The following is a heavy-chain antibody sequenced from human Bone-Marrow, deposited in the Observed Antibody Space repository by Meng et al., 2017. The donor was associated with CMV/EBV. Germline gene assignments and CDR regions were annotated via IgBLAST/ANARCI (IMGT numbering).Heavy chain of an antibody. D-gene: IGHD3-22*01. CDR3: VITSNSDYVSED. V-gene: IGHV3-15*01. CDR1: GFTFSNAW. J-gene: IGHJ4*02. Sequence: GESLKISCAASGFTFSNAWMAWVRQAPGKGLEWVGRIKTKADGGTTDYAAPVKGRFTISRDDSKNTVYLQMNSLKTEDTAVYYCVITSNSDYVSEDWGQGTLVTVSS. CDR2: IKTKADGGTT.